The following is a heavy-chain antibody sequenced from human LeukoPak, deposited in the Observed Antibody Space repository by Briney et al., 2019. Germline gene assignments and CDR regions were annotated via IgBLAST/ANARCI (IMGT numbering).Heavy chain of an antibody. D-gene: IGHD2-8*01. CDR2: ISPYNGNT. CDR1: GYTFTNYG. Sequence: ASVKVPCKTSGYTFTNYGISWVRQAPGQGLEWMGWISPYNGNTIYAQKLQGRVTVTTDTSTSTAYMELRSLRSDDTAVYYCTRTVLDCKNGGCYDYWGQGTLVTVSS. CDR3: TRTVLDCKNGGCYDY. J-gene: IGHJ4*02. V-gene: IGHV1-18*01.